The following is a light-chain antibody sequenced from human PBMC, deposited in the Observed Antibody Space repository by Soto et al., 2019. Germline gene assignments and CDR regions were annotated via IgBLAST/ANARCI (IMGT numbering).Light chain of an antibody. J-gene: IGKJ2*01. V-gene: IGKV1-5*01. CDR3: QQYYSYCT. CDR2: DAS. Sequence: EIQMTQSPSTLSASVGDRVTITCRASQSISNRLAWYQQKPGKGPELLIYDASSLIGGVPSRFSGSGSGTEFTLTISSLQPDDFSTYYCQQYYSYCTFGQGTKLEIK. CDR1: QSISNR.